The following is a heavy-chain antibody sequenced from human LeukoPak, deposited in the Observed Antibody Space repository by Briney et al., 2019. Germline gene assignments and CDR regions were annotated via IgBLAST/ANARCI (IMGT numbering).Heavy chain of an antibody. CDR2: IRSKAYGGTI. CDR3: IRGGANSPFDY. V-gene: IGHV3-49*03. D-gene: IGHD1-1*01. J-gene: IGHJ4*02. Sequence: GGSLRLSCTASGFTFGDYTMTWFRQAPGKGLELVGFIRSKAYGGTIEDAASVKGRFAISRDDSKSIAYLQMNSLKTEDTAVYYCIRGGANSPFDYWGQGTLVTVSS. CDR1: GFTFGDYT.